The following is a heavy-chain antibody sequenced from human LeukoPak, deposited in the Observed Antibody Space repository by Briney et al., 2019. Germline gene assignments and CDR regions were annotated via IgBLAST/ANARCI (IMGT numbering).Heavy chain of an antibody. Sequence: GGSLRLSCAASGFTFSNYGLSWVRQAPGKGLEWVSGISWNSGSIGYADSVKGRFTISRNNAKNSLYLQMNSLRAEDTALYYCAKGTTVTTEFDYWGQGTLVTVSS. CDR1: GFTFSNYG. D-gene: IGHD4-17*01. CDR3: AKGTTVTTEFDY. V-gene: IGHV3-9*01. J-gene: IGHJ4*02. CDR2: ISWNSGSI.